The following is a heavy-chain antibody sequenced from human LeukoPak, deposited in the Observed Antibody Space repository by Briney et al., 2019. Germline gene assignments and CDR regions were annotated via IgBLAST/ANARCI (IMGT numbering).Heavy chain of an antibody. V-gene: IGHV3-23*01. CDR1: GFTFSSYA. CDR3: AKERSFGTWLGDY. J-gene: IGHJ4*02. D-gene: IGHD2/OR15-2a*01. Sequence: PGGSLRLSCAASGFTFSSYAMTWVRQAPGKGLEWVSATSGSGGGTYYADSVKGRFTISRDNSKNTLYLQMNSLRAEDTAVHYCAKERSFGTWLGDYWGQGTLVTVSS. CDR2: TSGSGGGT.